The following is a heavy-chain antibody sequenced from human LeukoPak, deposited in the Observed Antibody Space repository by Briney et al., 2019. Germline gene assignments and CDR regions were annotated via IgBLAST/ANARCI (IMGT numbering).Heavy chain of an antibody. D-gene: IGHD3-10*01. Sequence: PGVSLRLSCAASGFTFSSYAMGWVRQAPGEGLEWVSSITTSGGGTYYADSVKGRFTISRDNAKNTLYLQMNSLRAEDTAVYYCAKDHYVSGRYDAFDIWGQGTMVTVSS. CDR3: AKDHYVSGRYDAFDI. CDR1: GFTFSSYA. V-gene: IGHV3-23*01. CDR2: ITTSGGGT. J-gene: IGHJ3*02.